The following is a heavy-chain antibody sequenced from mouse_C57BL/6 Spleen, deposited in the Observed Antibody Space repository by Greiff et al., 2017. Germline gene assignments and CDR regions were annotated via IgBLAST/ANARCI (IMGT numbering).Heavy chain of an antibody. V-gene: IGHV5-4*01. J-gene: IGHJ4*01. D-gene: IGHD2-5*01. Sequence: EVKLVESGGGLVKPGGSLTLSCAASGFTFSSYAMSWVRQTPEKRLEWVATISDGGSYTYYPDNVKGRFTISRDNAKNNLYLQMSHLKSEDTAMYYCERDPYSNYDAMDYWGQGTSVTVSS. CDR3: ERDPYSNYDAMDY. CDR1: GFTFSSYA. CDR2: ISDGGSYT.